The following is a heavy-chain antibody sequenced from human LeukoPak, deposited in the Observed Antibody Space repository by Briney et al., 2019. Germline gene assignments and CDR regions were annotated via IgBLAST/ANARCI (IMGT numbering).Heavy chain of an antibody. D-gene: IGHD3-10*01. V-gene: IGHV3-9*02. CDR3: SKDMRTPRWFAERSYYYSGMEA. CDR2: ISWISGSI. J-gene: IGHJ6*02. CDR1: GFTSYDYA. Sequence: GGSLRLSCAASGFTSYDYAMHWGRQAPGKGLEWGSGISWISGSIGYADSVKGRVTISRDNAKNSLYLQMSSLRAENTALYFCSKDMRTPRWFAERSYYYSGMEASG.